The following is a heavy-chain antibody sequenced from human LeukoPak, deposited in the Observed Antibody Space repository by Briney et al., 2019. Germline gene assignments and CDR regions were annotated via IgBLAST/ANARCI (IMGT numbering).Heavy chain of an antibody. CDR2: SIPIFGIA. CDR1: GGTFSSYA. Sequence: SSVKVSCKASGGTFSSYAISWVRQAPGQGLEWMGRSIPIFGIANYAQKFQGRVTITADKSTSTAYMELSSLRSEDTAVYYCARAGYDSSGYYWDNWFDPWGQGTLVTVSS. D-gene: IGHD3-22*01. CDR3: ARAGYDSSGYYWDNWFDP. J-gene: IGHJ5*02. V-gene: IGHV1-69*04.